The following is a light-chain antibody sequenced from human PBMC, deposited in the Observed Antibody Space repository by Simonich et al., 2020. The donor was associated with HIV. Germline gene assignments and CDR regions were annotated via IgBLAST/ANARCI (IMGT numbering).Light chain of an antibody. CDR1: QSVLYSSNNKNS. Sequence: DIVMTQSPDSLGVSLGERATINCKSSQSVLYSSNNKNSSAWYQQKPGQPPKLLIYWASTRESGVPDRFSGSGSGTDFTLTISSLQAEDVAIYYCQQYYITPYTFGQGTKLEIK. J-gene: IGKJ2*01. V-gene: IGKV4-1*01. CDR3: QQYYITPYT. CDR2: WAS.